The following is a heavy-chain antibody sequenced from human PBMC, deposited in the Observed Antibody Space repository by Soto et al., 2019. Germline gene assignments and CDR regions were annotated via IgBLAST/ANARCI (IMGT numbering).Heavy chain of an antibody. CDR2: TKNKANNYTT. V-gene: IGHV3-72*01. CDR1: GSSFSGHY. CDR3: ARVTGYCSGGICQDLDY. D-gene: IGHD2-15*01. J-gene: IGHJ4*02. Sequence: EVQLVESGGGLVQPGGSLRLSCAASGSSFSGHYMDWVRQAPGKGLEWVGRTKNKANNYTTEYAASAKGRFTISRDDSKNSLDLQMNSLKTEDTAVYYFARVTGYCSGGICQDLDYWCQGTLVTVSS.